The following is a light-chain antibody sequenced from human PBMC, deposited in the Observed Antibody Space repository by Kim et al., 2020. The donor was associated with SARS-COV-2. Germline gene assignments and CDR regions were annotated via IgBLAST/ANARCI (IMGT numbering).Light chain of an antibody. CDR2: EAT. CDR3: FLSYSGIVI. V-gene: IGLV7-46*01. CDR1: PGAVTSGHY. Sequence: GGTVTLTWGPKPGAVTSGHYPYWFQQKPGQVPRTLIYEATNGYPWTPARFSGSLLGGKAALTLSGAQPEDEADYYCFLSYSGIVIFGGGTQLTVL. J-gene: IGLJ2*01.